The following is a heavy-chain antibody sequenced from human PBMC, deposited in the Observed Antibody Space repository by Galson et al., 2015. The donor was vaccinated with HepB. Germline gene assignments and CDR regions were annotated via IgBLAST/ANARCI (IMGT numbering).Heavy chain of an antibody. J-gene: IGHJ4*02. Sequence: PALVKPTQTLTLTCTFSGFSLRTSGVGVGWVRQSPGKALEWLALIYWSDDKHYCPSLRSRLTITRDTSKNQVVLTMTNLDPMDTATYYCARSLGLVGPCFDNWGQGTLVTVSS. CDR1: GFSLRTSGVG. CDR2: IYWSDDK. V-gene: IGHV2-5*01. D-gene: IGHD2-8*02. CDR3: ARSLGLVGPCFDN.